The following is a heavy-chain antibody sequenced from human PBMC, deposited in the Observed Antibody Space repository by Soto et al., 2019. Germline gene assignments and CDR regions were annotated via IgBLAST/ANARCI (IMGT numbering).Heavy chain of an antibody. D-gene: IGHD3-10*01. CDR3: ERGGLHAFYKDN. Sequence: EVQLVESGGGLVQPGGSLRLSCAASGFTFSNYWMHWVRQAPGEGLVWVSRINSDGTTTNYADSVKGRFTVSRDNAKNTLYLQMNSLRAEETAIYSCERGGLHAFYKDNWGQGTLVTVSS. J-gene: IGHJ4*02. CDR1: GFTFSNYW. V-gene: IGHV3-74*01. CDR2: INSDGTTT.